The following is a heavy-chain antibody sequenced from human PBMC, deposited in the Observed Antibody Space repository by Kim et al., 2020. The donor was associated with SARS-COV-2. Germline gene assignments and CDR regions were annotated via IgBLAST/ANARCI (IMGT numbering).Heavy chain of an antibody. J-gene: IGHJ4*02. V-gene: IGHV3-23*01. CDR1: GFTFSSYV. Sequence: GGSLRLSCAASGFTFSSYVMTWVRQAPGKGLEWVSSLSGSGDTRYYADSVRGRFTISRDNSQNTLYLDMNSLRAEDTAVYYCAKDGPVVVTTTPYYFDNWGQGTLVTVSA. CDR2: LSGSGDTR. D-gene: IGHD2-21*02. CDR3: AKDGPVVVTTTPYYFDN.